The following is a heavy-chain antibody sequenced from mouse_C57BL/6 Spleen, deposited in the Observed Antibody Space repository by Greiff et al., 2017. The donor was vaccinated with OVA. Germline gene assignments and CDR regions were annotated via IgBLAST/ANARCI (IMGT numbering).Heavy chain of an antibody. CDR2: IDPGDGDT. D-gene: IGHD1-1*01. V-gene: IGHV14-2*01. J-gene: IGHJ1*03. Sequence: VQLQQSGAELVKPGASVKLSCTASGFNITDYYMHWVKQRPEQGLEWIGRIDPGDGDTKYAPKFKGKATITADTSSNTAYLQLSSLTSEDTAVYYCAKQHIPNGRCYDDWGKGTTVTVSS. CDR3: AKQHIPNGRCYDD. CDR1: GFNITDYY.